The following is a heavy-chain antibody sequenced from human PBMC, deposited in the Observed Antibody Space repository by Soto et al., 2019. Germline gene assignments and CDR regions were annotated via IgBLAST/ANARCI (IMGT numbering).Heavy chain of an antibody. J-gene: IGHJ4*02. CDR1: GFSFDDYA. D-gene: IGHD5-12*01. CDR2: TSGSGDNT. V-gene: IGHV3-23*01. Sequence: EVRLLESGGGLVQPGGSLRLSCAASGFSFDDYAMTWVRQAAGKGLEWVSATSGSGDNTYYADSVKGRFTISRDNSKNTLYLQLNSLRAEDTAVYYCAKGYYSGYDLAYFDYWGQGTLVTVSS. CDR3: AKGYYSGYDLAYFDY.